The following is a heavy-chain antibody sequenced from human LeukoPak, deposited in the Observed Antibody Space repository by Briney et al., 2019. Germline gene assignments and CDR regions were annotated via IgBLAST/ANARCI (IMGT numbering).Heavy chain of an antibody. CDR2: ITTGGPNT. V-gene: IGHV3-23*01. Sequence: PGGSLRLSCTASGFTFSSYTMSWVRQAPGKGLKWVSTITTGGPNTYYADSVKGRFTISRDNSKNTLYLQMNSLRAEDTAVYYCAKGLEMATNNYGMDVWGQGTTVTVSS. CDR1: GFTFSSYT. J-gene: IGHJ6*02. D-gene: IGHD5-24*01. CDR3: AKGLEMATNNYGMDV.